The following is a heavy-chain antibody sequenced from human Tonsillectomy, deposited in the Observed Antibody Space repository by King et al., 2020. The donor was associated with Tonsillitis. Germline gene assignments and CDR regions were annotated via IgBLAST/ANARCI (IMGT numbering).Heavy chain of an antibody. J-gene: IGHJ4*02. V-gene: IGHV1-18*01. CDR3: ASDIQSGGMDY. CDR1: GYTSTSYG. Sequence: QLVQSGAEVKKPGASAKGSCNASGYTSTSYGISWVRQAPGQGLEWMGWISAYNCNTNYAQKLQGIVTMTTDTSTSTAYMELRSRRSDDTAVYYCASDIQSGGMDYWGQGTLVTVSS. CDR2: ISAYNCNT. D-gene: IGHD5-12*01.